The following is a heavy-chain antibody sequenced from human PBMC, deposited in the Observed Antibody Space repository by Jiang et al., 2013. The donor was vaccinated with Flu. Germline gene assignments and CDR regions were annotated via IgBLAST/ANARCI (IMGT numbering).Heavy chain of an antibody. Sequence: VQLLESGGGVVQPGRSLRLSCAASGFTFSSYGMHWVRQAPGKGLEWVAVIWYDGSNKYYADSVKGRFTISRDNSKNTLYLQMNSLRAEDTAVYYCARDFKRYYGSGSYTNGFDYWAREPWSPSPQ. D-gene: IGHD3-10*01. CDR1: GFTFSSYG. CDR2: IWYDGSNK. CDR3: ARDFKRYYGSGSYTNGFDY. V-gene: IGHV3-33*01. J-gene: IGHJ4*02.